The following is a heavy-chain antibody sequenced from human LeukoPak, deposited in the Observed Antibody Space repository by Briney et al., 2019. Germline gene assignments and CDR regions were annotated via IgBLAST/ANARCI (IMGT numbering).Heavy chain of an antibody. V-gene: IGHV3-33*01. D-gene: IGHD6-13*01. CDR1: GFTFSSYG. CDR2: IWYDGSNK. J-gene: IGHJ4*02. Sequence: PGGSLRLSCAASGFTFSSYGTHWVRQAPGKGLEWVAVIWYDGSNKYYADSVKGRFTISRDNSKNTLYLQMNSLRAEDTAVYYCARDLFSSSWYELDDYWGQGTLVTVSS. CDR3: ARDLFSSSWYELDDY.